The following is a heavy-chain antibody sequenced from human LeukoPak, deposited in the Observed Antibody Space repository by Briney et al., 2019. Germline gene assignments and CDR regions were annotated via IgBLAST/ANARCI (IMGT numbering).Heavy chain of an antibody. Sequence: GGSLRLSCAASGFTFDDYAMHWVRQAPGKGLEWVSGISWNSGSIGYADSVKGRFTISRDNAKNSLYLQMNSLRAEDTAVYYCAKERSRGGDCLDYWGQGTLVTVSS. CDR2: ISWNSGSI. CDR1: GFTFDDYA. D-gene: IGHD2-21*02. CDR3: AKERSRGGDCLDY. V-gene: IGHV3-9*01. J-gene: IGHJ4*02.